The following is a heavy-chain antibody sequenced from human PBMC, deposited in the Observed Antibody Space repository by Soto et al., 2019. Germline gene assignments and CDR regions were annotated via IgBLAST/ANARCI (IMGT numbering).Heavy chain of an antibody. J-gene: IGHJ1*01. D-gene: IGHD5-18*01. V-gene: IGHV1-24*01. CDR3: ATDYRSYRNEYFQH. Sequence: ASVKVSCKVSGYTLTELSMHWVRQAPGKGLEWMGGFDPEDGETIYAQKFQGRVTMTEDTSTDTAYMELSSLRSEDTAVYYCATDYRSYRNEYFQHWGRGTLVTVSS. CDR1: GYTLTELS. CDR2: FDPEDGET.